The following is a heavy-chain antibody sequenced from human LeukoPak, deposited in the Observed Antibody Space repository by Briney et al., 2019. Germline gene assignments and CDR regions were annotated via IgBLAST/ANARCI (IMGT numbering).Heavy chain of an antibody. D-gene: IGHD3-22*01. V-gene: IGHV3-30*02. CDR1: GFTFSSYG. Sequence: GSLRLSCAASGFTFSSYGMHWVRQAPGKGLEWVAFIRYDGSNKYYADSVEGRFTVSRDNSKNTLYLQMNSLRAEDTAVYYCTTYYYDSSGPYYFDYWGQGTLVTVSS. J-gene: IGHJ4*02. CDR3: TTYYYDSSGPYYFDY. CDR2: IRYDGSNK.